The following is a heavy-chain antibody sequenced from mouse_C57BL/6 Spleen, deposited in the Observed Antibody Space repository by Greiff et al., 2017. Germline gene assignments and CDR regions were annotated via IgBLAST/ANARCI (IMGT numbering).Heavy chain of an antibody. CDR1: GYTFTDYY. CDR3: RRGYCCGSYFDD. D-gene: IGHD1-1*02. V-gene: IGHV1-26*01. J-gene: IGHJ2*01. CDR2: INPNNGGT. Sequence: VQLQQSGPELVKPGASVKLSCKASGYTFTDYYMNWVKQSRGQSLEWIGDINPNNGGTSYNQKFKGKATMTVDKSSSTAYMRLRSLTSEDSAVYYGRRGYCCGSYFDDWGKGTTLTVAS.